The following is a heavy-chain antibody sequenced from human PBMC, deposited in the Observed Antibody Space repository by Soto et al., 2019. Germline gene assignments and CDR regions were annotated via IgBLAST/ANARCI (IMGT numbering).Heavy chain of an antibody. CDR1: GAPFSGYY. CDR3: ARGREIFGAVTPFEY. CDR2: INHTGST. V-gene: IGHV4-34*02. J-gene: IGHJ4*02. Sequence: QVQLQQWGAGLPKPSETLSLTCAVYGAPFSGYYWTWIRQPPGKGLEWIGEINHTGSTKYNLSLKSRVTISLDTSKNQFSLSLRSVTAADTAVYYCARGREIFGAVTPFEYWGQGTQVAVSS. D-gene: IGHD3-3*01.